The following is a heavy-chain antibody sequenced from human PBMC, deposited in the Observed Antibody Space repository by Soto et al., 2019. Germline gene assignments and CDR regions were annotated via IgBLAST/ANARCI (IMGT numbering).Heavy chain of an antibody. CDR2: TIPVFNTA. V-gene: IGHV1-69*06. CDR3: GRGSYGSGNYYTGPSAFDI. J-gene: IGHJ3*02. Sequence: QVQLEQSGAEVKKPGSSVKISCKASGGTLSDHGVSWLRQAPGQGLEWVGGTIPVFNTAKYAPKFQGRVTIAADNSRNIAYMEWGNLRSDETAFYCCGRGSYGSGNYYTGPSAFDIWGQGTMVIVSS. CDR1: GGTLSDHG. D-gene: IGHD3-10*01.